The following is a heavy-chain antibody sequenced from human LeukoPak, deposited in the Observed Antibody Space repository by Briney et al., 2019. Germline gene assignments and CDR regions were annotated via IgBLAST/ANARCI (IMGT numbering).Heavy chain of an antibody. CDR2: ISYDGSNK. Sequence: PGGSLRLSCAASGFTFSSYAMHWVRQAPGKGLEWVAVISYDGSNKYYADSVKGRFTISRDNSKNTLYLQMNSLRAEDTAVYYCARGMVHSFDYWGQGTLVTVSS. CDR1: GFTFSSYA. J-gene: IGHJ4*02. D-gene: IGHD1-1*01. CDR3: ARGMVHSFDY. V-gene: IGHV3-30*04.